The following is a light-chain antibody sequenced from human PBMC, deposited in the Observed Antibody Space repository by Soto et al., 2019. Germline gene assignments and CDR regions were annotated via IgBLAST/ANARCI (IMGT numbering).Light chain of an antibody. V-gene: IGKV1-6*01. CDR2: GTS. J-gene: IGKJ1*01. CDR1: QAIRTA. CDR3: LQDYSYPRT. Sequence: AIQMTQSPSSLSASVGDRVIITCRASQAIRTALGWYRQRPGKAPKLLIYGTSNLQSEVPSRFSGSGSGTDFTLAINGLQPEDFATYYCLQDYSYPRTFGQGTKVDVK.